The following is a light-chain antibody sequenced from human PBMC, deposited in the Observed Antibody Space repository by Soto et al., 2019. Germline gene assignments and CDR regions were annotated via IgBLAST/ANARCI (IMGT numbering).Light chain of an antibody. CDR1: QSVSSN. CDR2: DAS. CDR3: QQRRNWPLT. Sequence: TVMTQSPGTLSVSPGERATLSCRPSQSVSSNLAWYQQKPGQAPRLLIYDASNRATGIPARFSGSGSGTDFTLTISSLEPEDFAVYYCQQRRNWPLTFGGGTKVDIK. J-gene: IGKJ4*01. V-gene: IGKV3-11*01.